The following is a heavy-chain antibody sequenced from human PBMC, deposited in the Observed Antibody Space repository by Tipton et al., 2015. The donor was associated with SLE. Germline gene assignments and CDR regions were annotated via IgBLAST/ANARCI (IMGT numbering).Heavy chain of an antibody. V-gene: IGHV4-59*08. D-gene: IGHD2-8*01. J-gene: IGHJ6*02. CDR1: GGSISNNY. CDR2: ISDGGGT. Sequence: TLSLTCSVSGGSISNNYWIWIRQPPGKGLEWIGYISDGGGTNYNPSLKSRVTISVDPAKNQFSLKLTSVTAADTAVYYCARGMLTWRGAIIGVDVWGQGTTVNVSS. CDR3: ARGMLTWRGAIIGVDV.